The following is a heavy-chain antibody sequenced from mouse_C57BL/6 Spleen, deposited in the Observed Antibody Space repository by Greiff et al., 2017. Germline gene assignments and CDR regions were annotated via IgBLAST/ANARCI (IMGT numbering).Heavy chain of an antibody. V-gene: IGHV1-9*01. CDR2: ILPGSGST. D-gene: IGHD1-1*01. J-gene: IGHJ2*01. CDR3: ARNYYGSSLDY. CDR1: GYTFTGYW. Sequence: VQLQQSGAELMKPGASVKLSCKATGYTFTGYWIEWVKQRPGHGLEWIGEILPGSGSTNHNEKFKGKATFTADTSSNTAYMQLSSLTTEDSAIYYCARNYYGSSLDYWGQGTTLTVSS.